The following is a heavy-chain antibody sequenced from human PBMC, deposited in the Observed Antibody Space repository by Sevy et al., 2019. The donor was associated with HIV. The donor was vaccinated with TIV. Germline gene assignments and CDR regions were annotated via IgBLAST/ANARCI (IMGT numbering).Heavy chain of an antibody. CDR2: ISAYNGNT. J-gene: IGHJ6*02. V-gene: IGHV1-18*01. Sequence: ASVKVSCKASGYTFTSYGISWVRQAPGQGLEWMGWISAYNGNTNYAQKLQGRVTMTTDTSTSTAYMELRSLRSDETAVYYCARDGDYDILTGYYKAGYYYGMDVWGQGTTVTVSS. CDR3: ARDGDYDILTGYYKAGYYYGMDV. CDR1: GYTFTSYG. D-gene: IGHD3-9*01.